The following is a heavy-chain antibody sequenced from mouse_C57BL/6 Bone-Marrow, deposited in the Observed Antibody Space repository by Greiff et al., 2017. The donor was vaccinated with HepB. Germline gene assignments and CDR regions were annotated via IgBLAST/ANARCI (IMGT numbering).Heavy chain of an antibody. CDR1: GYSFTGYY. V-gene: IGHV1-42*01. CDR2: INPSTGGT. J-gene: IGHJ2*01. Sequence: VQLQQSGPELVKPGASVKISCKASGYSFTGYYMNWVKQSPEKSLEWIGEINPSTGGTTYNQKFKAKATLTVDKSSSTAYMQLKSLTSEDSAVYYCARRSHYFDYWGQGTTLTVSS. CDR3: ARRSHYFDY.